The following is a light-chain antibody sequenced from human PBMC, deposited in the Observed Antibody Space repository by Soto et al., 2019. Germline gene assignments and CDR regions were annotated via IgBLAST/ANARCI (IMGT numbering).Light chain of an antibody. V-gene: IGKV3-20*01. J-gene: IGKJ2*01. CDR1: QSVSNNY. Sequence: EVVLTQSPGTLSLSPGERATLSCRASQSVSNNYLAWYQQKPGQAPRLLIFGYYDRATGIPDRFSGSGSGTDFTLTISRLEPEEFALSYCQQYGSSPPYTFGMGTKLEIK. CDR2: GYY. CDR3: QQYGSSPPYT.